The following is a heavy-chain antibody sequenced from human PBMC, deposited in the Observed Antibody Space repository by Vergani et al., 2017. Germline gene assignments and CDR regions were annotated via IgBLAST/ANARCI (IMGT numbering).Heavy chain of an antibody. CDR1: GFTFSNSA. D-gene: IGHD2/OR15-2a*01. V-gene: IGHV3-23*01. CDR3: VREKIDLGSYFFYY. Sequence: EVHLLESGGGLVQSGGSLRLSCAASGFTFSNSAVSWVRQAPGRGLAWVSSISGPCLSTDYADSVKGRFSISRDNSKNTVFLQVHSLSAKDTAIYYCVREKIDLGSYFFYYWGQGILVTVSS. CDR2: ISGPCLST. J-gene: IGHJ4*01.